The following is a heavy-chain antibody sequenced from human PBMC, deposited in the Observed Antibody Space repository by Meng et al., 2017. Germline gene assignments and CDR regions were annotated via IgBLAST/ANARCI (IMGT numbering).Heavy chain of an antibody. Sequence: GESLKISCAASGFTFSSYGMHWVRQAPGKGLEWVAVIWYDGSNKYYADSVKGRFTISRDNSKNTLYLQMNSLRAEDTAVYYCARDLGGEFDPWGQGSRVNGSS. CDR1: GFTFSSYG. J-gene: IGHJ5*02. CDR2: IWYDGSNK. V-gene: IGHV3-33*01. D-gene: IGHD3-16*01. CDR3: ARDLGGEFDP.